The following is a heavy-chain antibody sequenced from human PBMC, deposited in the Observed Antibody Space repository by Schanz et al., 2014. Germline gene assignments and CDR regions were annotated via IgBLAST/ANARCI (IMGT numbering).Heavy chain of an antibody. Sequence: EVQLMESGGGLVKPGGSLRLSCVASGFAFSSFAMTWVRQAPGRGLEWVSSISTSGTYMYIADSLKGRLTISRDNSNKTVDLQMNSLRAEDTALYYCTKDKSQIAVAGLFDLWGQGTLVTVSS. V-gene: IGHV3-21*04. D-gene: IGHD6-19*01. J-gene: IGHJ4*02. CDR1: GFAFSSFA. CDR2: ISTSGTYM. CDR3: TKDKSQIAVAGLFDL.